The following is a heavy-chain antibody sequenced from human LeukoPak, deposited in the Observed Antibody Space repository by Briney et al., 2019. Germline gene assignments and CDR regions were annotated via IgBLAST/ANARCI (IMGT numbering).Heavy chain of an antibody. Sequence: GGSLRLSCAASGFTFRDYTMNWVRQAPGKGLEWVSAISKSSTYIKYADSVKGRFTVSRDNAKNSLFLQMNSLRVEDTAVYYCAREVVIVVEPAANTIDYWGQGTRVTVSS. J-gene: IGHJ4*02. CDR1: GFTFRDYT. CDR2: ISKSSTYI. CDR3: AREVVIVVEPAANTIDY. V-gene: IGHV3-21*01. D-gene: IGHD2-2*01.